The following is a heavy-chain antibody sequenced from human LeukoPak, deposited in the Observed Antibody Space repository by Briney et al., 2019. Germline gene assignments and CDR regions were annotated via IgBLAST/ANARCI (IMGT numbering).Heavy chain of an antibody. D-gene: IGHD2-15*01. CDR1: GGSISSSSYY. CDR2: IYYSGST. V-gene: IGHV4-39*01. Sequence: SETLSLTYTVSGGSISSSSYYWGWIRQPPGKGLEWIGSIYYSGSTYYNPSLKSRVTISVGTSKNQFSLKLSSVTAADTAVYYCARLGVGAFDIWGQGTMVTVSS. CDR3: ARLGVGAFDI. J-gene: IGHJ3*02.